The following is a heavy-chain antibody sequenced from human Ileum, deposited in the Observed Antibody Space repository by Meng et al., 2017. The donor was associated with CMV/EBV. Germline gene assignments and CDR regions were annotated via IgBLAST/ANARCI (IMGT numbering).Heavy chain of an antibody. CDR2: VYSSGRS. J-gene: IGHJ6*02. D-gene: IGHD3-22*01. CDR3: ARGDTSRGRLMDV. CDR1: GFSININD. V-gene: IGHV3-53*01. Sequence: GGSLRLSCAASGFSININDMNWVRQAPGKGLEWVSVVYSSGRSNYADSVRGRFTASRDTSRNTLYFEMNGLTADDAAVYYCARGDTSRGRLMDVWGQGTTVTVSS.